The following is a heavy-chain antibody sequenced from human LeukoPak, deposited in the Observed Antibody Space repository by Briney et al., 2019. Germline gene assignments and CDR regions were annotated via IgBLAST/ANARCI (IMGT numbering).Heavy chain of an antibody. CDR3: ARAADYYESSGPDWYFDL. J-gene: IGHJ2*01. D-gene: IGHD3-22*01. CDR1: GGTFSSYA. Sequence: SVKVSCKASGGTFSSYAISWVRQAPGQGLEWMGGIIPIFGTANYAQKFQGRVTITADESTSTAYMELSSLRSEDTAVYYCARAADYYESSGPDWYFDLWGRGTLVTVSS. CDR2: IIPIFGTA. V-gene: IGHV1-69*13.